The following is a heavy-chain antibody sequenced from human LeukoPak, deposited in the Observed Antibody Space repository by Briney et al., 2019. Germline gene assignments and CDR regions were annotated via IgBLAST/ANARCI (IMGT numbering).Heavy chain of an antibody. V-gene: IGHV3-11*01. Sequence: GGSLRLSCAASGFTSSDYYMSWIRQAPGKGLEWVSYISSSGSTIYYADSVKGRFTISRDNAKNSLYLQMNSLRAEDTAVYYCARDALTYYYGMDVWGQGTTVTVSS. CDR1: GFTSSDYY. J-gene: IGHJ6*02. CDR2: ISSSGSTI. CDR3: ARDALTYYYGMDV.